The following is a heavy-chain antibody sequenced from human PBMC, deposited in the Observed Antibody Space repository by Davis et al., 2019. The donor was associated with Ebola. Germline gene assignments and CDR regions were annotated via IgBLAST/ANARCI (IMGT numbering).Heavy chain of an antibody. V-gene: IGHV1-18*01. CDR2: ISAYNGNT. CDR1: GYTFTSYG. D-gene: IGHD6-19*01. J-gene: IGHJ5*02. Sequence: AASVKVSCKASGYTFTSYGISWVRQAPGQGLEWMGWISAYNGNTNYAQKFQGRVTISADESTSTAYMELKNLRSEDTAVYYCARNLHTSGWYGWFDPWGQGTLVTVSS. CDR3: ARNLHTSGWYGWFDP.